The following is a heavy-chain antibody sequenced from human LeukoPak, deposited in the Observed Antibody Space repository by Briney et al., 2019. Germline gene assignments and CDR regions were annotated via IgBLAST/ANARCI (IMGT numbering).Heavy chain of an antibody. V-gene: IGHV4-38-2*02. CDR1: GYSISSGYY. CDR2: IYHSGST. CDR3: ARVYLHPIVVDNNWFDP. Sequence: PSETLSLTCTVSGYSISSGYYWGWIRTPPGKGLEWIGSIYHSGSTYYNPSLKSRVTISVDTSKNQFSLKLSSVTAADTAVYYCARVYLHPIVVDNNWFDPWGQGTLVTVSS. D-gene: IGHD3-22*01. J-gene: IGHJ5*02.